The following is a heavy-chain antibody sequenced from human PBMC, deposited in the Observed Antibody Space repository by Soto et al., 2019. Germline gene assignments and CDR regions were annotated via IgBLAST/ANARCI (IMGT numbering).Heavy chain of an antibody. V-gene: IGHV1-69*06. CDR2: IIPMSGRP. J-gene: IGHJ5*02. CDR1: GATFNSYP. CDR3: TRRGRQSANWFDP. Sequence: QVQLVQSGAEVKTPGSSGKSSGRASGATFNSYPITGGRQAPGKGFEWMGGIIPMSGRPNYAQRFQGRVTFSADKSTNTVYMEVNSLTHEDTAVYYCTRRGRQSANWFDPWGQGTLVTVSS.